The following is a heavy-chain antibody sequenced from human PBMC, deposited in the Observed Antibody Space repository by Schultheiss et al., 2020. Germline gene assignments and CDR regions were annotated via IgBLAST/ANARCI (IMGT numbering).Heavy chain of an antibody. CDR3: ARDPRGFDGMDV. CDR1: GGSISSYY. J-gene: IGHJ6*02. V-gene: IGHV4-59*12. CDR2: IYYSGST. Sequence: SETLSLTCTVSGGSISSYYWSWIRQPPGKGLEWIGSIYYSGSTYYNPSLKSRVTISVDTSKNQFSLKLSSVTAADTAVYYCARDPRGFDGMDVWGQGTTVTVSS.